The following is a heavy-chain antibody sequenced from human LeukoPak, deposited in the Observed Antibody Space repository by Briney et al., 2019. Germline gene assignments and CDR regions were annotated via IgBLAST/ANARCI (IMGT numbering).Heavy chain of an antibody. CDR3: AREQGYYSVPGY. CDR2: IRSDGSST. D-gene: IGHD3-22*01. V-gene: IGHV3-74*01. CDR1: GFPFSSYW. J-gene: IGHJ4*02. Sequence: QPGGSLRLSCAASGFPFSSYWMHWVRQVPGKGPVWVARIRSDGSSTDYADSVKGRFTISRDDAKNTLYLQMNSLRAEDTAVYYCAREQGYYSVPGYWGQGTLVTVSS.